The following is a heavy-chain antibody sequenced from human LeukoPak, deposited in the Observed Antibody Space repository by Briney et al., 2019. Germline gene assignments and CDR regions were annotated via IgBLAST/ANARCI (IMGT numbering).Heavy chain of an antibody. CDR3: ARDARAYYDSSGYSDY. CDR1: GYTFTSYG. CDR2: ISAYNGNT. D-gene: IGHD3-22*01. Sequence: GASVKVSCKASGYTFTSYGISRVRQAPGQGLEWMGWISAYNGNTNYAQKLQGRVTMTTDTSTSTAYMELRSLRSDDTAVYYCARDARAYYDSSGYSDYWGQGTLVTVSS. J-gene: IGHJ4*02. V-gene: IGHV1-18*01.